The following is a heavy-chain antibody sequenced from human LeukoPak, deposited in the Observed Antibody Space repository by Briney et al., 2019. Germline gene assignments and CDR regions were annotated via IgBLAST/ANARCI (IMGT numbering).Heavy chain of an antibody. CDR3: ARDAPRISVFGQFEY. D-gene: IGHD3-3*01. V-gene: IGHV3-30*04. CDR1: GFSFSSYV. CDR2: ISSDGSNK. Sequence: TGGTLRLSCAASGFSFSSYVMHWVRQAPGKGLEWVATISSDGSNKNYADSVRGRLTISRDNSKNTMDLQMNSPRPEDTAVYYCARDAPRISVFGQFEYWGQGTLVTVSS. J-gene: IGHJ4*02.